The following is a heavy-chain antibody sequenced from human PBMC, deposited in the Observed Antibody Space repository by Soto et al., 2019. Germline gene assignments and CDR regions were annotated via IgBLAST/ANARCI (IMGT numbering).Heavy chain of an antibody. Sequence: GGSLRLSCAACGLSSITYAMSWVRQAPGKGLEWVSGISGSYGDTYYADSGKGRFTIYRDNSKNMLYREMNSLRAEDTAVYYRAKRLTTVTTVFDCWGQGTLVTVSS. V-gene: IGHV3-23*01. CDR3: AKRLTTVTTVFDC. CDR2: ISGSYGDT. D-gene: IGHD4-17*01. J-gene: IGHJ4*02. CDR1: GLSSITYA.